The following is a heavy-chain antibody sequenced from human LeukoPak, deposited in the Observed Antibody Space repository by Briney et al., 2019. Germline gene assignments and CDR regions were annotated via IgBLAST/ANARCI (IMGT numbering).Heavy chain of an antibody. J-gene: IGHJ3*02. V-gene: IGHV3-53*05. CDR3: AREAYSSGRAGTFDI. CDR2: MYSGGST. D-gene: IGHD6-19*01. CDR1: GFTVSNNY. Sequence: GGSLRLSCAVSGFTVSNNYMSWVRQAPGKGLEWVSVMYSGGSTYYADSVKGRFTVSRENSKNTVDLNMDSLTVDDTAIYYCAREAYSSGRAGTFDIWGQGTMVTVSS.